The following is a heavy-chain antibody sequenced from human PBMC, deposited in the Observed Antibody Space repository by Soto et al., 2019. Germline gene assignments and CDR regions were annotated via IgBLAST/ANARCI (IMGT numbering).Heavy chain of an antibody. D-gene: IGHD6-25*01. CDR3: ARQRRATADIINWFDP. CDR1: GGSISSNIHY. V-gene: IGHV4-39*01. J-gene: IGHJ5*02. Sequence: PSETLSLTCTVSGGSISSNIHYWAWIRQPPGKGLEFIGSIYYSGSTYYSPSLKSRVTISIDTSKNQFSLKLSSVTAADTAVYHCARQRRATADIINWFDPWGQGTLVTVSS. CDR2: IYYSGST.